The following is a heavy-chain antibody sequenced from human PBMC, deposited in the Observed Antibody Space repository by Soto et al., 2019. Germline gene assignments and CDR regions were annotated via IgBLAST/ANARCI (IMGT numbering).Heavy chain of an antibody. CDR1: GYTFTSYY. CDR3: ARVEMATIKGNAFDI. J-gene: IGHJ3*02. CDR2: INPSGGST. D-gene: IGHD5-12*01. V-gene: IGHV1-46*01. Sequence: ASVKVSCKASGYTFTSYYMHCVRQAPGQGLEWMGIINPSGGSTSYAQKFQGRVTMTRDTSTSTVYMELSSLRSEDTAVYYCARVEMATIKGNAFDIWGQGTMVTVSS.